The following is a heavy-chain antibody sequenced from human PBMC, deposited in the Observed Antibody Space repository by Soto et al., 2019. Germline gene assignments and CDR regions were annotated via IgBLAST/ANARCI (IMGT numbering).Heavy chain of an antibody. CDR1: GYTFTGYY. Sequence: QVQLVQSGDEVKKSGASLKVSCKASGYTFTGYYIHWVRQAPGQGLEWMGWINPKSGDTNYAQKFQGRVSMTRDTSITTAYMEVSRLKSDDTAAYYCARGSSRMGALSTYCGQGTLVTVSS. D-gene: IGHD1-26*01. CDR3: ARGSSRMGALSTY. J-gene: IGHJ4*02. CDR2: INPKSGDT. V-gene: IGHV1-2*02.